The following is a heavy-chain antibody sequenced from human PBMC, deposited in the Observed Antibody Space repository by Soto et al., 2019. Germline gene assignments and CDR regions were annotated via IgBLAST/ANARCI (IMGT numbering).Heavy chain of an antibody. CDR3: ARIGHGVSAGSGFDP. J-gene: IGHJ5*02. D-gene: IGHD3-10*01. V-gene: IGHV3-30-3*01. CDR1: GFSFNGYA. Sequence: QVQVVESGGGVVQPGRSLRLSCVASGFSFNGYAVNWVRQAPGKGLEWVALISHDASSQWYADSVKGRFTISRDTAKKPVYLQMNTLRLDDTALYYCARIGHGVSAGSGFDPWGQGTVVIVSS. CDR2: ISHDASSQ.